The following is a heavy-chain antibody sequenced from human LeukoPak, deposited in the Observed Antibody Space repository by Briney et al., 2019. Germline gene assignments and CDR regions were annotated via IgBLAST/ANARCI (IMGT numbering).Heavy chain of an antibody. CDR1: GDSVSSNTAA. CDR2: TYYRSKWYN. J-gene: IGHJ4*02. V-gene: IGHV6-1*01. D-gene: IGHD6-19*01. Sequence: SQTLSLTCGISGDSVSSNTAAWNWITQSPSRGLEWPGRTYYRSKWYNNYAVSVKSRITINSDSSKNQVSLQLNSVSPEDTAMYYCARENSRGRFDYWGQGTLVTVSS. CDR3: ARENSRGRFDY.